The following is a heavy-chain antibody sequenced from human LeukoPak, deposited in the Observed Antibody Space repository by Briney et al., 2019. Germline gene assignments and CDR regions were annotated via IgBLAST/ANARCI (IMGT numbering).Heavy chain of an antibody. CDR1: GGTFSSYA. V-gene: IGHV1-69*06. J-gene: IGHJ3*02. CDR3: ARDLLRYFDWLSDLGGLGGDAFDI. Sequence: SVKVSCKASGGTFSSYAISWVRQAPGQGLEWMGGIIPIFGTANYAQKFQGRVTITADKSTSTAYMELRSLRSDDTAVYYCARDLLRYFDWLSDLGGLGGDAFDIWGQGTMVTVS. D-gene: IGHD3-9*01. CDR2: IIPIFGTA.